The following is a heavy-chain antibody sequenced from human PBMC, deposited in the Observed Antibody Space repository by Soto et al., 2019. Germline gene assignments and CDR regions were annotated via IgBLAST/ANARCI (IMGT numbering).Heavy chain of an antibody. Sequence: SETLSLTCTVSGGSISSGGYYWSWIRQHPGKGLEWIGYIYYSGSTYYNPSLKSRVTISVDTSKNQFSLKLSSVTAADTAVYYCARDGVKSSSWTEPNWFDPWGQGTLVTVSS. V-gene: IGHV4-31*03. CDR2: IYYSGST. CDR3: ARDGVKSSSWTEPNWFDP. J-gene: IGHJ5*02. D-gene: IGHD6-13*01. CDR1: GGSISSGGYY.